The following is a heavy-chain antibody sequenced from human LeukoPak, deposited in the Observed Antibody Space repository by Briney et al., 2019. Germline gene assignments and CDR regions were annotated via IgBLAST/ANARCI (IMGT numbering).Heavy chain of an antibody. CDR2: INSNGGST. CDR3: EPPLQFLES. J-gene: IGHJ5*02. Sequence: GGSLTLSCTTSGFTFGTSTMTWVRQAPGKGLEWVSTINSNGGSTYYAPSVKGRFTISRDNSRNTLYLRMSSLRAEDTAVYYCEPPLQFLESWGQGTMVIVSS. D-gene: IGHD3-3*01. CDR1: GFTFGTST. V-gene: IGHV3-23*01.